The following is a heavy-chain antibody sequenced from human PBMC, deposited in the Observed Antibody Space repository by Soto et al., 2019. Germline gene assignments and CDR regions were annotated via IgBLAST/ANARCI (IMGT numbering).Heavy chain of an antibody. D-gene: IGHD3-9*01. Sequence: GASVKVSCKASGYTFTSYYMHWVRQAPGQGLEWMGIINPSGGSTSYAQKFQGRDTMTRDTSTSTVYMELSSLRSEDTAVYYCASEEGRLRYFDSLYDYYGMDVWGQGTTVTVCS. J-gene: IGHJ6*02. V-gene: IGHV1-46*01. CDR1: GYTFTSYY. CDR3: ASEEGRLRYFDSLYDYYGMDV. CDR2: INPSGGST.